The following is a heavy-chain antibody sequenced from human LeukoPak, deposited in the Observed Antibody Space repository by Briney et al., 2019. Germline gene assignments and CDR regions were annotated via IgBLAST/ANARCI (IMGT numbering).Heavy chain of an antibody. J-gene: IGHJ4*02. CDR3: TTDKLWHFDY. D-gene: IGHD5-18*01. V-gene: IGHV3-15*01. CDR2: IKSKTGGGTT. Sequence: GGSLRLSCAASGFTFSNAWMSWVRQAPGKGLEWVGRIKSKTGGGTTDYAAPVKGRFTISRDDSKNTLYLQMNSLKTEDTAVYYCTTDKLWHFDYWGQGTLVTVSS. CDR1: GFTFSNAW.